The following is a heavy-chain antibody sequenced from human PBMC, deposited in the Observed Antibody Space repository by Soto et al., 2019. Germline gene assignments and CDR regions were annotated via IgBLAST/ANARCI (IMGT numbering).Heavy chain of an antibody. CDR1: GFTFGRYA. J-gene: IGHJ5*02. V-gene: IGHV3-30-3*01. CDR3: ARDGKIGYCSSTSCSPNWFDP. Sequence: GGSLRLSCAASGFTFGRYAMHWVRQAPGKGLEWVAVISYDGSNKYYADSVKGRFTISRDNSKNTLYLQMNSLRAEDTAVYYCARDGKIGYCSSTSCSPNWFDPWGQGTLVTVSS. D-gene: IGHD2-2*01. CDR2: ISYDGSNK.